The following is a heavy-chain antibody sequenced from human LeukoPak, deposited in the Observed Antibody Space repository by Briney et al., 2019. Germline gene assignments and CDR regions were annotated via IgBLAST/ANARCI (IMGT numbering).Heavy chain of an antibody. CDR3: ARAPRYCSGGSCRYFDY. CDR2: ISSSSSTI. CDR1: GFTFSSYS. D-gene: IGHD2-15*01. V-gene: IGHV3-48*01. Sequence: GGSLRLSCAASGFTFSSYSMNWVRQAPGKGLEWVSYISSSSSTIYYADSVKGRFTISRDNAKNSLYLQMNSLRAEDTAVYYCARAPRYCSGGSCRYFDYWGQGTLDTVSS. J-gene: IGHJ4*02.